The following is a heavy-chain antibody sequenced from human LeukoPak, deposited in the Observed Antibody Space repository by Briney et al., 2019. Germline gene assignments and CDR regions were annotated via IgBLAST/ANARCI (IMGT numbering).Heavy chain of an antibody. J-gene: IGHJ5*02. CDR1: GFTFSRNW. Sequence: GGSLRLSCAASGFTFSRNWMSWIRQAPGKGLEWVSYISSSGSTIYYADSVKGRFTISRDNAKNSLYLQMNSLRAEDTAVYYCARDLFAIAARPWWFDPWGQGTLVTVSS. V-gene: IGHV3-11*04. CDR3: ARDLFAIAARPWWFDP. D-gene: IGHD6-6*01. CDR2: ISSSGSTI.